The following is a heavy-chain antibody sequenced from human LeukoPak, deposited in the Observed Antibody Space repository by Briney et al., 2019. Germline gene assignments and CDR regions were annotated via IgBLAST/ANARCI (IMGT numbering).Heavy chain of an antibody. V-gene: IGHV3-33*07. CDR3: ATPGGNSGYFQH. J-gene: IGHJ1*01. Sequence: GGSLRLSCAASGFTFSSYPMYWVRQPPGKGLEWVAVIWYDGSNKYYADSVKGRFTISRDNSKNTLYLQMNSLRAEDTAVYYCATPGGNSGYFQHWGQGTLVTVSS. CDR1: GFTFSSYP. D-gene: IGHD4-23*01. CDR2: IWYDGSNK.